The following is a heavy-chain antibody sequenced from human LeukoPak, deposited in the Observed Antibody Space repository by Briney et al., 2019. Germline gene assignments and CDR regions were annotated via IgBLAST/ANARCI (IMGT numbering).Heavy chain of an antibody. CDR1: GFTFSSYA. CDR2: IKQDGSEK. D-gene: IGHD1-26*01. V-gene: IGHV3-7*03. Sequence: QTGGSLRLSCAAPGFTFSSYAMSWVRQAPGKGLEWVANIKQDGSEKYYVDSVKGRFTISRDNAKNSLYLQMNSLRAEDTAVYYCARDNRVGAAYYWGQGTLVTVSS. J-gene: IGHJ4*02. CDR3: ARDNRVGAAYY.